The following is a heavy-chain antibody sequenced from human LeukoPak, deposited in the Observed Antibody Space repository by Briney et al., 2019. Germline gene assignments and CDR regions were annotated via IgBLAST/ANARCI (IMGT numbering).Heavy chain of an antibody. V-gene: IGHV4-39*07. D-gene: IGHD3-9*01. CDR1: GGSISSNNYY. CDR3: ARVGRYYDILTGYSTGGSPFDY. CDR2: ISYSGST. J-gene: IGHJ4*02. Sequence: PSETLSLTCTVSGGSISSNNYYWGWIRQPPGKGLEWIGSISYSGSTYYNPSLKSRVAISVDTSKNQFSLKLTSVTAADTAVYYCARVGRYYDILTGYSTGGSPFDYWGQGTLVTVSS.